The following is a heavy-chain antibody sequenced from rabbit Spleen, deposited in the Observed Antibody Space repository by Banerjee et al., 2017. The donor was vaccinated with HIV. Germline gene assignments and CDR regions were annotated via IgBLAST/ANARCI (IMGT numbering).Heavy chain of an antibody. V-gene: IGHV1S40*01. CDR2: IDTGSSGFT. CDR3: ARDSGSSFSSYGLNL. D-gene: IGHD8-1*01. Sequence: QSLEESGGDPVNPGASLTLACTTSGVSFSSNYYMFCVRQAPGKGLEWMACIDTGSSGFTYFASCAKGRFTISKSSSTSVTLLMTSLTAADTAAYFCARDSGSSFSSYGLNLWGQGTLVTVS. J-gene: IGHJ6*01. CDR1: GVSFSSNYY.